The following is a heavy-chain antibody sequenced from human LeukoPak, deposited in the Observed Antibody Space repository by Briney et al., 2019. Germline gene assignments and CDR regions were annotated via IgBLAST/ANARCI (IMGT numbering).Heavy chain of an antibody. CDR1: GGSISSYY. V-gene: IGHV4-4*08. CDR3: AREPYDSSGYYDY. J-gene: IGHJ4*02. D-gene: IGHD3-22*01. Sequence: SETLSLTCTVSGGSISSYYWSWIRQPPGKGLEWIGYIYSSGSTDYNPSLKSRVTLSVDTSKNQFSLKLSSVTAADTAMYYCAREPYDSSGYYDYWGQGTLVTVSS. CDR2: IYSSGST.